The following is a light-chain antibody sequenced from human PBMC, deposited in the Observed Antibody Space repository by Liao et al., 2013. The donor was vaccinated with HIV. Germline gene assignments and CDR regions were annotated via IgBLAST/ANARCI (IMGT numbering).Light chain of an antibody. CDR1: NLENKN. CDR2: QHY. CDR3: QAWDIGTGV. J-gene: IGLJ1*01. V-gene: IGLV3-1*01. Sequence: SYELTQPPSVSVSPGQTASITCSGDNLENKNACWYQQKPGRSPVLVIYQHYRRPSGIPERFSGANSGNTATLTISGTQAMDEADYYCQAWDIGTGVFGTGTKVTV.